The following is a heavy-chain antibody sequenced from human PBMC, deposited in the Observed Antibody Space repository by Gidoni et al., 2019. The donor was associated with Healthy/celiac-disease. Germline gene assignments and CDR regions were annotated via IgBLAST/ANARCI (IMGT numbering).Heavy chain of an antibody. J-gene: IGHJ6*02. CDR3: ARDQIRSHFGVVIAFNYGMDV. V-gene: IGHV3-21*01. CDR2: SSSSISYI. CDR1: GFTFSSCR. Sequence: EVQLVESGVGLVKPGGSLRLSCAASGFTFSSCRLIWVRQAPGKGLEWVSSSSSSISYIYYADSVKGRFTISRDNAKNSLYLQMNSLRAEDTAVYYCARDQIRSHFGVVIAFNYGMDVWGQGTTVTVSS. D-gene: IGHD3-3*01.